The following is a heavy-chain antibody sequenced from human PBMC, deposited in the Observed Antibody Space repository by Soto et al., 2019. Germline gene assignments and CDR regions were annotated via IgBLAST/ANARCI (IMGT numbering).Heavy chain of an antibody. CDR3: ATGDSNDYLAINDY. D-gene: IGHD4-17*01. J-gene: IGHJ4*02. CDR1: GGTFSSYA. Sequence: QVQLVQSGAEVKKPGSSVKVSCKASGGTFSSYAISWVRQAPGQGLEWMGGIIPNSGATNYAQRFQGRVTVTRDTSIGTTYMELNRLRSDDTAVYYCATGDSNDYLAINDYWGQGTLVTVSS. CDR2: IIPNSGAT. V-gene: IGHV1-2*02.